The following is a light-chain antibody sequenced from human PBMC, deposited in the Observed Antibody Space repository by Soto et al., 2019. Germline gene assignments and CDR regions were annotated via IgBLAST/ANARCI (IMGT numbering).Light chain of an antibody. CDR2: DVN. J-gene: IGLJ1*01. V-gene: IGLV2-14*01. CDR3: SSYTISRTYI. CDR1: SSDVGGYNY. Sequence: QSALTQPASVSGSPGQSITISCTGTSSDVGGYNYVSWYQHHPGKAPKLLIYDVNNRPSGVSYRFSGSKSGNTASLTISGLQGEDEADYYCSSYTISRTYIFGTGTKLTVL.